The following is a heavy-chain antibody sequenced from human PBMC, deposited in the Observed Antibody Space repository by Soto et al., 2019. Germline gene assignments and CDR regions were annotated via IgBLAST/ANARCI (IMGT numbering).Heavy chain of an antibody. CDR2: INPNSGGT. V-gene: IGHV1-2*04. D-gene: IGHD3-10*01. CDR3: AMGYGSGEYYYGMDV. J-gene: IGHJ6*02. CDR1: GYTFTGYY. Sequence: GASVKVSCKASGYTFTGYYMHWVRQAPGQGLEWMGWINPNSGGTNYAQKFQGWVTMTRDTSISTAYMELSRLRSDDTAVYYCAMGYGSGEYYYGMDVWGQGTTVTVSS.